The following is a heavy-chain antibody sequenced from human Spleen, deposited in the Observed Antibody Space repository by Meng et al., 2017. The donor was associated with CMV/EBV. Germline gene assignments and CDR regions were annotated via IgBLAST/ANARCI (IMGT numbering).Heavy chain of an antibody. J-gene: IGHJ5*02. V-gene: IGHV4-34*01. CDR1: GGSFSDYY. CDR3: ARGGAVAGTGLGS. Sequence: GSLRLSCAVYGGSFSDYYWTWIRQPPGKGLEWIGEINHSGGTNYNPSLSSRVTISVDTSKNQFSLKLSSVTAADTAVYYCARGGAVAGTGLGSWGQGTLVTVSS. D-gene: IGHD6-19*01. CDR2: INHSGGT.